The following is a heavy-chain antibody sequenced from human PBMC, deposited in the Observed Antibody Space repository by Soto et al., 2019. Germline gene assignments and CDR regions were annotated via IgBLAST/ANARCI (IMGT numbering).Heavy chain of an antibody. CDR2: ISYDGSNK. Sequence: QVQLVGSGGGVVQPGRSLRLSCAASGFTFSSYAMHWVRQAPGKGLEWVAVISYDGSNKYYADSVKGRFTISRDNSKNTLYLQMNSLRAEDTAVYYCASLGNTYYHGSGSFRKWFDPWGQGTLVTVSS. V-gene: IGHV3-30-3*01. J-gene: IGHJ5*02. CDR3: ASLGNTYYHGSGSFRKWFDP. D-gene: IGHD3-10*01. CDR1: GFTFSSYA.